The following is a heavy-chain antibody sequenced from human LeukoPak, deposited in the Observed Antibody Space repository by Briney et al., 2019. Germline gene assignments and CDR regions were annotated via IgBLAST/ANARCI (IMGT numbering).Heavy chain of an antibody. D-gene: IGHD3-22*01. V-gene: IGHV4-31*03. CDR3: ARDFEYDRDYYGMDV. CDR1: GGSISSGGYY. J-gene: IGHJ6*02. CDR2: IYYSGST. Sequence: PSETLSLTCTVSGGSISSGGYYWSWIRQHPGKGLEWIGYIYYSGSTYYNPSLKSRVTISVDTSKNQFSLKLSSVTAADTAVYYCARDFEYDRDYYGMDVWGQGTTVTVSS.